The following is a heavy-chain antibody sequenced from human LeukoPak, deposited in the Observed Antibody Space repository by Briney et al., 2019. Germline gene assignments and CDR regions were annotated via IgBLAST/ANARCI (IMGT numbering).Heavy chain of an antibody. J-gene: IGHJ3*01. D-gene: IGHD1-26*01. CDR2: IDQGGSTK. Sequence: GGSLRLSCAASGFTFNTYWMIWLRQAPGKGLEGVANIDQGGSTKYYVDSLKGRFTISRDNAKNSLYLQMNSLRAEDTAVYYCVRDKGGRSGAIYYDAFDVWGQGTMVTVSS. CDR1: GFTFNTYW. CDR3: VRDKGGRSGAIYYDAFDV. V-gene: IGHV3-7*01.